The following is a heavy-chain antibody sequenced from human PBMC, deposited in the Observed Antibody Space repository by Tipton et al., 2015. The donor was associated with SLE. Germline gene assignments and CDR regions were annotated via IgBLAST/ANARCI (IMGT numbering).Heavy chain of an antibody. CDR2: IYYSGST. J-gene: IGHJ4*02. CDR1: GGSISSYY. CDR3: ARRGYDSSGFFDY. D-gene: IGHD3-22*01. Sequence: TLSLTCTVSGGSISSYYWSWIRQPPGKGLEWIGYIYYSGSTNYNPSLKSRVTISVDTSKNQFSLKLSSVTAADTAVYYCARRGYDSSGFFDYWGQGTLVTVSS. V-gene: IGHV4-59*01.